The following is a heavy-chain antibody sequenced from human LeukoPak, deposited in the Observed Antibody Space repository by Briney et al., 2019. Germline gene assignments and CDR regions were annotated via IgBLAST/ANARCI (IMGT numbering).Heavy chain of an antibody. D-gene: IGHD2-2*01. J-gene: IGHJ4*02. CDR1: GYTFTSYD. V-gene: IGHV1-2*02. CDR2: IYPNSGGT. CDR3: ARGRLAQPFDY. Sequence: ASVKVSCKASGYTFTSYDINWVRQATGQGLEWMGWIYPNSGGTNYAQKFQGRVTMTRDTSISTAYMELSSLRSEDTAVYYCARGRLAQPFDYWGQGTLVTVSS.